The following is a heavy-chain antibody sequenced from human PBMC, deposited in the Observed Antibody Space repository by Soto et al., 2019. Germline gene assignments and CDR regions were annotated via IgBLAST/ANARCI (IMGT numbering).Heavy chain of an antibody. Sequence: PGWSLRLSCAASGFTFSNYAMTWVRQAPGKGLEYVASISVSAGTKLYANPVKGRFTISRDESRNTLSLQMNGLRADDTGVYYCAKGPWQLSYYYYYGLDVWGQGTTVTVSS. V-gene: IGHV3-23*01. CDR2: ISVSAGTK. J-gene: IGHJ6*02. CDR1: GFTFSNYA. CDR3: AKGPWQLSYYYYYGLDV. D-gene: IGHD1-1*01.